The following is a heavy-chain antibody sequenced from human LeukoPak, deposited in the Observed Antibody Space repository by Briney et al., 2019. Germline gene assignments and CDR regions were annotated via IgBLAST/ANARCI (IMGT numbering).Heavy chain of an antibody. D-gene: IGHD4-11*01. CDR2: IYHSGST. V-gene: IGHV4-38-2*02. CDR3: ARDARLQWVVKNWFDP. J-gene: IGHJ5*02. CDR1: GYSISSGYY. Sequence: SETLSLTCTVSGYSISSGYYWGWIRQPPGKGLEWIGSIYHSGSTYYNPSLKSRVTISVDTSKNQFSLKLSSVTAADTAVYYCARDARLQWVVKNWFDPWGQGTLVTVCS.